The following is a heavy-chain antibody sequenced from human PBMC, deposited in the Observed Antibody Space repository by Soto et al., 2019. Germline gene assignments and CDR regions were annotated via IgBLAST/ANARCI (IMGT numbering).Heavy chain of an antibody. Sequence: TETLSLTCSVSGGSINSYWWSWIRQPAGKGLEWIGRVYSSGTTDYNPSLNSRATLSVETSKNQFSLKLSSVTAADTAVYYCARDIGSYAYGEGYWGQGIQVTVSS. CDR3: ARDIGSYAYGEGY. V-gene: IGHV4-4*07. CDR1: GGSINSYW. CDR2: VYSSGTT. J-gene: IGHJ4*02. D-gene: IGHD3-10*01.